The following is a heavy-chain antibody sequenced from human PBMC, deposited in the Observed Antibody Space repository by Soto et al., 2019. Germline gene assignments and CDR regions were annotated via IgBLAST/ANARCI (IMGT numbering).Heavy chain of an antibody. J-gene: IGHJ5*02. CDR1: GVTFSDYY. CDR3: ARDHLGYCSSTSCLNWFDP. CDR2: ISSSGSTI. Sequence: GGSLRLSCAASGVTFSDYYMSWIRQAPGKGLEWVSYISSSGSTIYYADSVKGRFTISRDNAKNSLYLQMNSLRAEDTAVYYFARDHLGYCSSTSCLNWFDPWGQGALVTVSS. V-gene: IGHV3-11*01. D-gene: IGHD2-2*01.